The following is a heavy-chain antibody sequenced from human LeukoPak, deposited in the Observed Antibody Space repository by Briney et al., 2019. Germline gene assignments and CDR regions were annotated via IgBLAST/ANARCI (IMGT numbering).Heavy chain of an antibody. J-gene: IGHJ4*02. CDR1: GYTFTSYY. D-gene: IGHD3-22*01. CDR3: ARDVDMGYYYDSSGYLPGDY. V-gene: IGHV1-46*01. Sequence: ASVKVSCKASGYTFTSYYMHWVRQAPGQGLEWMGIINPSGGSTSYAQKFQGRVTMTRDTSTSTVYMELSSLRSEDTAVYYCARDVDMGYYYDSSGYLPGDYWGRGTLVTVSS. CDR2: INPSGGST.